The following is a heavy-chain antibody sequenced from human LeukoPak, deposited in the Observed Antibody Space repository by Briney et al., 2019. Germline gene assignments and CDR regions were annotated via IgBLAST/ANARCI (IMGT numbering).Heavy chain of an antibody. CDR3: AKEPREYCSSTSCPNWFDL. CDR1: GFTFSTYA. Sequence: PGGSLRLSCAASGFTFSTYAMSWVRQAPGKGLEWVSSFSGSGGSTYYADSVKGRFTISRDNSKNTLYLQMNSLRAEDTAVYYCAKEPREYCSSTSCPNWFDLWGQGTLVTVSS. D-gene: IGHD2-2*01. V-gene: IGHV3-23*01. CDR2: FSGSGGST. J-gene: IGHJ5*02.